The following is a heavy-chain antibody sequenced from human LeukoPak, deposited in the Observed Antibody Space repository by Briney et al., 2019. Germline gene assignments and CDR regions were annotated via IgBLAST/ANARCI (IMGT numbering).Heavy chain of an antibody. V-gene: IGHV1-18*01. CDR1: GYTFTSYG. J-gene: IGHJ4*02. CDR2: ISAYNGNT. D-gene: IGHD4-23*01. Sequence: ASVKVSCKASGYTFTSYGISWVRQAPGQGLEWMGWISAYNGNTNYAQKLQGRVTMTTDTSTSTAYMELRSLRSDDTAVYYCARAVTHDYGGNSYFGFGYWGQGTLVTVSS. CDR3: ARAVTHDYGGNSYFGFGY.